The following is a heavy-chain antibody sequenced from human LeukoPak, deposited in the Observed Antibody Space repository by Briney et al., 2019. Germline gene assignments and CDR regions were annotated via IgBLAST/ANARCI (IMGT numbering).Heavy chain of an antibody. V-gene: IGHV7-4-1*02. D-gene: IGHD1-1*01. Sequence: ASVKVSCKASGYTFTGYAMNWVRQAPGQGLEWMGWINTNTGNPTYAQGFTGRFVFSLDTSVSTAYLQISSLKAEDTAVYYCARGSVPWNDKLLHRSFDYWGQGTLVTVSS. CDR2: INTNTGNP. CDR3: ARGSVPWNDKLLHRSFDY. J-gene: IGHJ4*02. CDR1: GYTFTGYA.